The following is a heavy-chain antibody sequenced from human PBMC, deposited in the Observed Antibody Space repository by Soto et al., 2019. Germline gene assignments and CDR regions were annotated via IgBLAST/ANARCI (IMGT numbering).Heavy chain of an antibody. CDR2: TYPGDSDT. V-gene: IGHV5-51*01. Sequence: PGESLKISCTGVGYSFTSYWIGWVRQMPGKGLEWMGITYPGDSDTRYSPSFQGQVTISADKSISTVYLQWSSLKASDTAMYYCARGYCTTNICDPWFDPWGQGTLVTVSS. J-gene: IGHJ5*02. D-gene: IGHD2-8*01. CDR3: ARGYCTTNICDPWFDP. CDR1: GYSFTSYW.